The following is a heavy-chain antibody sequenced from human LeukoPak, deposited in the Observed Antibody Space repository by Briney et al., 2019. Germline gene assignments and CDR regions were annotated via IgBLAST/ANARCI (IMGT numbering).Heavy chain of an antibody. CDR2: IYYSGST. V-gene: IGHV4-30-4*08. Sequence: SETLSLTCTVSGGSISSGDYYWSWIRQPPGKGLEWIGYIYYSGSTYYSPSLKSRVTISVDTSKNQFSLKLSSVTAADTAVYYCARLWFGELWGLDYWGQGTLVTVSS. D-gene: IGHD3-10*01. CDR1: GGSISSGDYY. J-gene: IGHJ4*02. CDR3: ARLWFGELWGLDY.